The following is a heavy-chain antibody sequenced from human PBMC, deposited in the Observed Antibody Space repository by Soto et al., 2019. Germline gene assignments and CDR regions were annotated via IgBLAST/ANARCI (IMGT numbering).Heavy chain of an antibody. J-gene: IGHJ4*02. D-gene: IGHD1-26*01. Sequence: QVQLVQSGAEVKKPGSSVKVSCKASGGTFSTDSLSWVRQAPGQGLEWVGGITPILGPAKYPQKFQGRVTISADRSTSTAYMQLSSLRSEDTAIYYCAKGGEVGGVLGDHWGQGTLVTVSS. CDR3: AKGGEVGGVLGDH. CDR1: GGTFSTDS. CDR2: ITPILGPA. V-gene: IGHV1-69*06.